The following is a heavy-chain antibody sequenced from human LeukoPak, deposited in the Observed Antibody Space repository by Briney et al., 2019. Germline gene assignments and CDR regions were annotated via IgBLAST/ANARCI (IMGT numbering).Heavy chain of an antibody. V-gene: IGHV4-59*01. Sequence: PSETLSLTCTVSGGSIISYYWSWIRQPPGKGLEWIGYIYYSGSTNYNPSLKSRVTISVDTSKNQFSLKLSSVTAADTAVYYCARFGSSTSSAPYWGQGTLVTVSS. CDR3: ARFGSSTSSAPY. D-gene: IGHD2-2*01. J-gene: IGHJ4*02. CDR2: IYYSGST. CDR1: GGSIISYY.